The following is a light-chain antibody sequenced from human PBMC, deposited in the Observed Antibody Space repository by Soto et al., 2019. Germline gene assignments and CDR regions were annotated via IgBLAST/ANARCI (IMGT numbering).Light chain of an antibody. CDR2: AAS. Sequence: DLQLAQSPSSLSSSLQYRDIITSRASQSISNHLNWYQQKPGKAPKLLIFAASSLQSGVPSRFSGSGSGTDFTLTISSLQPEDFATYYCQQSYSTPWTFGQGTKVDIK. J-gene: IGKJ1*01. CDR1: QSISNH. CDR3: QQSYSTPWT. V-gene: IGKV1-39*01.